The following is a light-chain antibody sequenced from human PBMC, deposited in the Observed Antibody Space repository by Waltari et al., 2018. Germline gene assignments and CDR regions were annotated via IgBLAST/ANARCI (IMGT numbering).Light chain of an antibody. Sequence: DIQMSQSPSTLSASIGDRVTITCGASQNIKTWVAWYQQKPGKAPKFLVYKASTLDSGVPSRFSGSGSGTEFTLTISSLQPDDFATYYCQQYDTYPLTFGGGTKVEIK. CDR2: KAS. J-gene: IGKJ4*01. CDR3: QQYDTYPLT. V-gene: IGKV1-5*03. CDR1: QNIKTW.